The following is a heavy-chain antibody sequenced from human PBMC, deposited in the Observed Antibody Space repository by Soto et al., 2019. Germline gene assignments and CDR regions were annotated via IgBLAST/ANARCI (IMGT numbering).Heavy chain of an antibody. CDR2: INAVGCSL. J-gene: IGHJ4*02. D-gene: IGHD3-3*01. CDR1: GFGFSITW. V-gene: IGHV3-74*01. CDR3: AKDWYHTIDY. Sequence: PGGCMRFPCTACGFGFSITWIHWVRQVPGKGLVWVSRINAVGCSLIYADSVKGRFTISRDNAKNTVYLQMSSLRVEDTAVYYCAKDWYHTIDYLGQGTPLAVSS.